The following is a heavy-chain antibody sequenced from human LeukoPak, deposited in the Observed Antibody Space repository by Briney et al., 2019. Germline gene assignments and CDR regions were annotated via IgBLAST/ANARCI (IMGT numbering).Heavy chain of an antibody. V-gene: IGHV3-48*01. D-gene: IGHD3-3*01. Sequence: GGSLRLSCAASGFTFSSYSMNWVRQAPGKGLEWVSYISSSSSTIYYADSVKGRFTISRDNAKNSLYLQMDSLRAEDTSVYYCARDRSGFDYWGQGTLVTVSS. J-gene: IGHJ4*02. CDR1: GFTFSSYS. CDR3: ARDRSGFDY. CDR2: ISSSSSTI.